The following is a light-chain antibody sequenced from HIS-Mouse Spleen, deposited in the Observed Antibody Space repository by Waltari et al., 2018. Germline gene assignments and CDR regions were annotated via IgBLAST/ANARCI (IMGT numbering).Light chain of an antibody. CDR2: AAS. J-gene: IGKJ1*01. CDR3: QQSYSTPGT. CDR1: PSISSY. V-gene: IGKV1-39*01. Sequence: DIQMTQSPSSLSASVGDRVTITCRASPSISSYLNWYQQKPGKAPKLRIYAASSLQSGVPSRFSGSGSGTDFTLTISSLQPEDFATYYCQQSYSTPGTFGQGTKVEIK.